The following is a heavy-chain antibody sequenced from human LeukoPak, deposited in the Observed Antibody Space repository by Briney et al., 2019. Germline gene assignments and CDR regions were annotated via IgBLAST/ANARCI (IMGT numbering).Heavy chain of an antibody. J-gene: IGHJ4*02. CDR2: IYYSGST. CDR1: GGSISSYY. CDR3: ARVLDYYDSSGYYIVFDY. Sequence: SETLSLTCNVSGGSISSYYWSWIRQPPGKGLEWIGYIYYSGSTNYNPSLKSRVTVSVDTAKNQFSLKLSSVTAADTAVYYCARVLDYYDSSGYYIVFDYWGQGTLVTVSS. D-gene: IGHD3-22*01. V-gene: IGHV4-59*08.